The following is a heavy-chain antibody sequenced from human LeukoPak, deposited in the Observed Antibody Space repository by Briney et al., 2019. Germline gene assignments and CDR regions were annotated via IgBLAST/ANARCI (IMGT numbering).Heavy chain of an antibody. D-gene: IGHD3-22*01. CDR2: INWNGGST. J-gene: IGHJ3*02. Sequence: GGSLRLSCAASGFTFSSYAMSWVRQAPGKGLEWVSGINWNGGSTGYADSVKGRFTISRDNAKNSLYLQMNSLRAEDTALYYCARARSGYGPGNAFDIWGQGTMVTVSS. CDR3: ARARSGYGPGNAFDI. V-gene: IGHV3-20*04. CDR1: GFTFSSYA.